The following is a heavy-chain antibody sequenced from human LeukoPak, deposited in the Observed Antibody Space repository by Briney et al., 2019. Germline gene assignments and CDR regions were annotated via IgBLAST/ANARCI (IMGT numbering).Heavy chain of an antibody. V-gene: IGHV3-23*01. CDR3: AKSPRGAVTGAYGMDV. Sequence: GGSLRLSCAASGLTFSSYAMSWVRQAPGKGLEWVSLISGSGGSSYYADCVKGRLTISRDNSKNTLYLQMNRLRAEDTAVYYCAKSPRGAVTGAYGMDVWGQGTTVTVSS. CDR1: GLTFSSYA. CDR2: ISGSGGSS. D-gene: IGHD6-19*01. J-gene: IGHJ6*02.